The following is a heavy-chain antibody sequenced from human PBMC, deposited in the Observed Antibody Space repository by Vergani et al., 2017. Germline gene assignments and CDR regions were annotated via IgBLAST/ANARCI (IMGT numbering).Heavy chain of an antibody. CDR2: INAGNGNT. D-gene: IGHD6-19*01. J-gene: IGHJ5*02. Sequence: QVQLVQSGAEVKKPGASVKVSCKASGYTFTGYYMHWVRQAPGQGLEWMGWINAGNGNTKYSQKFQGRVTITRDTSASTAYMELSSLRSEDTAVYYCAREVEQWLDYNWFDPWGQGTLVTVSS. V-gene: IGHV1-3*01. CDR3: AREVEQWLDYNWFDP. CDR1: GYTFTGYY.